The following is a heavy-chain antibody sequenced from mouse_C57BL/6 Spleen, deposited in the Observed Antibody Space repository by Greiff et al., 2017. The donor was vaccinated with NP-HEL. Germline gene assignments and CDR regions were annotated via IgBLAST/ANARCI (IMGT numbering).Heavy chain of an antibody. CDR2: IYPGDGDT. V-gene: IGHV1-82*01. J-gene: IGHJ3*01. CDR1: GYAFSSSW. Sequence: VQLQQSGPELVKPGASVKISCKASGYAFSSSWMNWVKQRPGKGLEWIGRIYPGDGDTNYNGKFKGKATLTADKSSSTAYMQLSSLTSEDSAVYFCARESNYPSWFAYWGQGTLVTVSA. D-gene: IGHD2-5*01. CDR3: ARESNYPSWFAY.